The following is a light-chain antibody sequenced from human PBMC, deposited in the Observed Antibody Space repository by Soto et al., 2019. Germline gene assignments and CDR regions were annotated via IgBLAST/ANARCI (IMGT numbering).Light chain of an antibody. CDR2: GAS. CDR3: QQYNSWPFT. CDR1: QSVSSK. V-gene: IGKV3-15*01. Sequence: ETVMTQSPATLSVSPGERATLSCRASQSVSSKLAWYQQKVGQSPRLLIHGASTRATGVPARFSGSGSGTEFTLTISSLQSEDFAVYYCQQYNSWPFTFGPGTKVDIK. J-gene: IGKJ3*01.